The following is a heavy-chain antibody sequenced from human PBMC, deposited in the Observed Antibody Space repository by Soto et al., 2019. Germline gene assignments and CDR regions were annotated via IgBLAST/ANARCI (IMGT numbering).Heavy chain of an antibody. CDR2: INHSGST. CDR1: GGSITTFNW. CDR3: AREVKYGQGPPAGYYYAMDV. Sequence: QVQLQESGPGLVKPSGTLSLTCAVSGGSITTFNWWSWVRQPPGKGLEWIGEINHSGSTNYNPSLKSRVTISVDKSKNQISLKVSSVTAADTAVYYCAREVKYGQGPPAGYYYAMDVWGQGTTVTVSS. D-gene: IGHD2-8*01. J-gene: IGHJ6*02. V-gene: IGHV4-4*02.